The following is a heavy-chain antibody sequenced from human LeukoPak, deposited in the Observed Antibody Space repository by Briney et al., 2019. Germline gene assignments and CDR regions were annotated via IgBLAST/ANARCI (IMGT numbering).Heavy chain of an antibody. V-gene: IGHV3-21*01. CDR2: ISSSSYI. J-gene: IGHJ4*02. CDR3: SLLGAAAGSNY. CDR1: GFTFSSYS. Sequence: GGSLRLSCAASGFTFSSYSMNWVRQAPGKGLEWVSSISSSSYIYYADSVKGRFTISRDNAKNSLYLQMNSLRAEDTAVYYCSLLGAAAGSNYWGQGTLVTVSS. D-gene: IGHD6-13*01.